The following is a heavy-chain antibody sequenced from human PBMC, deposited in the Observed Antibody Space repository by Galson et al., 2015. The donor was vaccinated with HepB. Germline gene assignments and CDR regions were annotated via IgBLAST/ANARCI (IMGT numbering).Heavy chain of an antibody. CDR3: VRRCGGDCYDLGSSYSYFDV. J-gene: IGHJ2*01. Sequence: QSGAEVKKPGESLKISCKGSGYTFTSYWIAWVRQMPGKGLEWMGIIYPGDSDTRYSPSFQGQVTISVDKSISTAYLQRSSLKASDTAMYYCVRRCGGDCYDLGSSYSYFDVSVCGTLFPVSS. CDR1: GYTFTSYW. D-gene: IGHD2-21*01. CDR2: IYPGDSDT. V-gene: IGHV5-51*03.